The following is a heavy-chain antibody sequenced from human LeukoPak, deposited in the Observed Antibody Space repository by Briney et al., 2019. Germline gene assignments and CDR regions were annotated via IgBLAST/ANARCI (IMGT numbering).Heavy chain of an antibody. CDR2: IIPIFGTA. D-gene: IGHD2-15*01. CDR1: GGTFSSYA. J-gene: IGHJ6*03. CDR3: ARGRGGKYCSGGSCYSYDYYYYYMDV. V-gene: IGHV1-69*13. Sequence: SVKVSCKASGGTFSSYAISWVRQAPGQGLKWMGGIIPIFGTANYAQKFQGRVTITADESTSTAYMELSSLRSEDTAVYYCARGRGGKYCSGGSCYSYDYYYYYMDVWGKGTTVTVSS.